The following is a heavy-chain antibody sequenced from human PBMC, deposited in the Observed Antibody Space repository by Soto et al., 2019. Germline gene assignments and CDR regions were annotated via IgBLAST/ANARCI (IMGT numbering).Heavy chain of an antibody. CDR2: IDEYGSTI. D-gene: IGHD3-10*01. V-gene: IGHV3-74*01. J-gene: IGHJ4*02. Sequence: EVQLVESGGGLVQPGGSLRLSCAASGFTFSSYWMHWVRQVPGKGLLWVSRIDEYGSTINYADSVKGRFTISRDNARNNLYPEMNGLRAGDTAMYYCTRDIGGKGAYWGPGTLVTVSS. CDR1: GFTFSSYW. CDR3: TRDIGGKGAY.